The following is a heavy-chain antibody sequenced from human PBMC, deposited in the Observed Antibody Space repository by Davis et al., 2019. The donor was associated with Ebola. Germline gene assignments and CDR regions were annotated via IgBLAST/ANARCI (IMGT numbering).Heavy chain of an antibody. CDR2: ISYDGSNK. Sequence: GESLKISCAASGFTFSSYGMHWVRQAPGKGLEWVTVISYDGSNKYYADSVKGRFTVSRDNSKNTLYLQMNSLRAEDTAVYYCARDLRRLPEYYFYYGMDVWGQGTTVTVSS. D-gene: IGHD6-6*01. J-gene: IGHJ6*02. V-gene: IGHV3-30*03. CDR1: GFTFSSYG. CDR3: ARDLRRLPEYYFYYGMDV.